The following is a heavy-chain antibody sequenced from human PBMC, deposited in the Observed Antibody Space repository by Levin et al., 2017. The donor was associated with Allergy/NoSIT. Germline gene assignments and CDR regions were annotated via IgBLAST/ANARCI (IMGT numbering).Heavy chain of an antibody. CDR1: GGSFSGYY. V-gene: IGHV4-34*01. CDR3: ARGHHIAAAARSWFDP. D-gene: IGHD6-13*01. CDR2: INHSRST. Sequence: KPSETLSLTCAVYGGSFSGYYWSWIRQPPGKGLEWIGEINHSRSTKYNPSLKSRVTISVDTSRNQFSLKLSSVTAADTAVYYCARGHHIAAAARSWFDPWGQGTLVTVSS. J-gene: IGHJ5*02.